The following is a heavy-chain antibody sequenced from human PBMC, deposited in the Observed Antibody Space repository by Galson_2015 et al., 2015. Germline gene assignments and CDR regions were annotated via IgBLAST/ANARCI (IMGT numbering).Heavy chain of an antibody. J-gene: IGHJ1*01. Sequence: QSGAEVKKPGESLRISCKGSGYSFTSYWISWVRQMPGKGLEWMGRIDPSDSYTNYSPSFQGHVTISADKSISTAYLQWSSLKSSDTAIYYCAQEGVRGSGPKYFQHWGQGTLVTVSS. CDR3: AQEGVRGSGPKYFQH. CDR2: IDPSDSYT. D-gene: IGHD3-16*01. V-gene: IGHV5-10-1*01. CDR1: GYSFTSYW.